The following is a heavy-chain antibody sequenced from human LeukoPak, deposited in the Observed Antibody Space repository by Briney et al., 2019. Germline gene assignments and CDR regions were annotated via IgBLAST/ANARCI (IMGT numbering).Heavy chain of an antibody. CDR2: IYTSGST. V-gene: IGHV4-61*02. J-gene: IGHJ5*02. D-gene: IGHD3-10*01. CDR3: ARAGGSGSYYNNWFDP. Sequence: NTSETLSLTCTVSGGSISSGSYYWSWIRQPAGKGLEWIGRIYTSGSTNYNPSLKSRVTMSVDTSKNQFSLKLSSVTAADTAVYYCARAGGSGSYYNNWFDPWGQGTLVTVSS. CDR1: GGSISSGSYY.